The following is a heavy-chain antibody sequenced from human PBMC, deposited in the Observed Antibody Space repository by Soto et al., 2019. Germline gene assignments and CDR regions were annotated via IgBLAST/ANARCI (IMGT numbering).Heavy chain of an antibody. D-gene: IGHD2-15*01. V-gene: IGHV4-31*03. CDR3: ARAGVVVVAAPRYYFDY. J-gene: IGHJ4*02. Sequence: QVQLQESGPGLVKPSQTLSLTCTVSGGSISSGGYYWSWIRQHPGKGLEWIGYIYYSGSTYYNPSLKSRVTISVDPSKNQFSLKLSSVTTADTAVYYCARAGVVVVAAPRYYFDYWGQGTLVTVSS. CDR2: IYYSGST. CDR1: GGSISSGGYY.